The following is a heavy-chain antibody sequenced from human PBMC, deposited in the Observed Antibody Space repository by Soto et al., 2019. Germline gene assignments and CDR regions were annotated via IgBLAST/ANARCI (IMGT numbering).Heavy chain of an antibody. CDR3: AKITPNIILDPGAFALDY. CDR1: GGSFSGYY. D-gene: IGHD3-10*01. J-gene: IGHJ4*02. CDR2: INHSGST. V-gene: IGHV4-34*01. Sequence: SETLSLTCTVYGGSFSGYYWSWIRQPPGKGLEWIGEINHSGSTNYNPSLKSRVTISVDTSKNQFSLNLRSVTAADTAVYYCAKITPNIILDPGAFALDYGAEETLVPVS.